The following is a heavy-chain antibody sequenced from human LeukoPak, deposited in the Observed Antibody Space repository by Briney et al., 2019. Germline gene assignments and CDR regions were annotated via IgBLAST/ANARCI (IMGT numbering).Heavy chain of an antibody. J-gene: IGHJ4*02. D-gene: IGHD3-10*01. Sequence: PGGSLRLSCAASGFTFSSYWRGWVRQAPGRGLEWVANIKQGGSEKYYVDSVKGRFTISRDNAKNSLYLQMNSLRAEDTAVYYCAREGMITMVRGVNVYFDYWGQGTLVTVSS. CDR3: AREGMITMVRGVNVYFDY. CDR1: GFTFSSYW. CDR2: IKQGGSEK. V-gene: IGHV3-7*03.